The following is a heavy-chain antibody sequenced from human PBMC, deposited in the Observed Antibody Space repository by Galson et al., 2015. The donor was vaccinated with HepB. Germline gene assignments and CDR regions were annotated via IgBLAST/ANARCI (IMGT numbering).Heavy chain of an antibody. J-gene: IGHJ4*02. CDR1: GFTFSSYG. D-gene: IGHD6-19*01. V-gene: IGHV3-64D*09. CDR3: VKDTTVAGRDFDY. Sequence: SLRLSCAASGFTFSSYGMHWVRQAPGKGLEYLSVISNDGISTYYADSVKGRFTISRDNSKNTLYLQMSSLRGEDTAVYYCVKDTTVAGRDFDYWGQGTLVTVSS. CDR2: ISNDGIST.